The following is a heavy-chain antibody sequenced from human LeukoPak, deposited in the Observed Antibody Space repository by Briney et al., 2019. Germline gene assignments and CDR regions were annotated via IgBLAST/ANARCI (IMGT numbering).Heavy chain of an antibody. Sequence: GGSLRLSCTASGLIFSNYAMTWVRQAPRKGLEWVSTISGDGTETFYVDSVKGRFTISRDNSKNTHYLQMSSLRAEDTGIYYCAKGGHYSFFDYWGQGTLVTVSS. V-gene: IGHV3-23*01. CDR3: AKGGHYSFFDY. CDR2: ISGDGTET. CDR1: GLIFSNYA. J-gene: IGHJ4*02. D-gene: IGHD4-11*01.